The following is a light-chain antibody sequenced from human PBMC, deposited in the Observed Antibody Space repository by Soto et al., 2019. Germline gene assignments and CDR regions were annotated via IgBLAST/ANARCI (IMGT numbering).Light chain of an antibody. J-gene: IGLJ2*01. V-gene: IGLV1-40*01. CDR3: QSYDSSLSVV. Sequence: QSALTQPPSVSGAPGQGVTISCTGSSSNIGAGYDVHWYQQLPGTAPKLLIYGNTNRPSGVPDRFSGSKSGTSASLAITGLQAEDEADYYCQSYDSSLSVVFGGGTQLTVL. CDR2: GNT. CDR1: SSNIGAGYD.